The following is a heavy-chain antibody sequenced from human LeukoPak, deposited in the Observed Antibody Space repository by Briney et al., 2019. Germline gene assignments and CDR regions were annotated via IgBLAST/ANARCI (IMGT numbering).Heavy chain of an antibody. CDR3: ARDSRYSYGPGDY. D-gene: IGHD5-18*01. V-gene: IGHV3-66*01. CDR1: GFTVSSNY. Sequence: GGSLRLSCAASGFTVSSNYMSWVRQAPGKGLEWVSVIYSGGSTYYADSVKGRFTISRDNSKNTLYLQMNSLRAEDTAVYYCARDSRYSYGPGDYWGQGTLVTVSS. J-gene: IGHJ4*02. CDR2: IYSGGST.